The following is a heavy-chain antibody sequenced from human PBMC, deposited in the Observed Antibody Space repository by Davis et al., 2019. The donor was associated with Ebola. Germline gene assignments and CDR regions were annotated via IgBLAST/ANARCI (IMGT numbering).Heavy chain of an antibody. CDR3: VKDTSNIWFDV. CDR1: GFTFGDYA. CDR2: LGTSADT. V-gene: IGHV3-23*01. Sequence: GGSLRLSCTASGFTFGDYAMSWVRQAPGKGLEWVSTLGTSADTYYADSVKGRFTISRDNSKNTLHLQMNSLRVEDTAIYYCVKDTSNIWFDVWGQGTMVTVSS. D-gene: IGHD2/OR15-2a*01. J-gene: IGHJ3*01.